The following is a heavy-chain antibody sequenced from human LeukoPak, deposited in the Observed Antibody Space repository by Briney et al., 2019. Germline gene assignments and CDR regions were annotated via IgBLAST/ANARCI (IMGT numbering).Heavy chain of an antibody. J-gene: IGHJ6*02. CDR2: IIPILGIA. D-gene: IGHD3-22*01. CDR1: GGTFSSYA. V-gene: IGHV1-69*04. CDR3: ARGFSPYYYDSSGYHLYYGMDV. Sequence: SVKVSCKASGGTFSSYAISWVRQASGQGLEWMGRIIPILGIANYAQKFQGRVTITADKTTSTAYMELSSLRSEDTAVYYCARGFSPYYYDSSGYHLYYGMDVWGQGTTVTIS.